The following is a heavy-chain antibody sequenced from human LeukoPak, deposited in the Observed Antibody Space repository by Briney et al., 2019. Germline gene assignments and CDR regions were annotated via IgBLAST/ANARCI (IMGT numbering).Heavy chain of an antibody. D-gene: IGHD3-22*01. CDR3: ASEHGTYYDSSGYYSD. CDR2: IYSGGST. J-gene: IGHJ4*02. CDR1: GFTFSSYS. Sequence: GGSLRLSCAASGFTFSSYSMNWVRQAPGKGLEWVSVIYSGGSTYYADSVKGRFTISRDNSKNTLYLQMNSLRAEDTAVYYCASEHGTYYDSSGYYSDWGQGTLVTVSS. V-gene: IGHV3-66*01.